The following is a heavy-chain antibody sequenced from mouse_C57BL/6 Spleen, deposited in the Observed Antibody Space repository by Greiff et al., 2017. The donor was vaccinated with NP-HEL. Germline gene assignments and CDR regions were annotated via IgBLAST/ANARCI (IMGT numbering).Heavy chain of an antibody. J-gene: IGHJ4*01. V-gene: IGHV14-2*01. CDR1: GFNIKDYY. Sequence: EVQLQQSGAELVKPGASVKLSCTASGFNIKDYYMHWVKQRTEQGLEWIGRIDPEDGETKYAQKFQGKATITADTSSNTAYLQLSSLTSEDTAVYYCALATGDAMDYWGQGTSVTVSS. D-gene: IGHD4-1*01. CDR3: ALATGDAMDY. CDR2: IDPEDGET.